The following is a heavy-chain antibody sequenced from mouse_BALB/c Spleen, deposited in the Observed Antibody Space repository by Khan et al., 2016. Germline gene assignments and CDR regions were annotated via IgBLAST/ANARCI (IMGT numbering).Heavy chain of an antibody. CDR2: IDPANGHT. D-gene: IGHD4-1*01. Sequence: VQLKQSGAELVKPGASVKLSCTASGFHIKDTYMHWVRQRPEQGLEWIGRIDPANGHTQYDPKFLVKATITSDTSSNTAFLQISGLTPEDTAASDSAPQNGTFDYWGQGTALTVSS. J-gene: IGHJ2*01. CDR3: APQNGTFDY. CDR1: GFHIKDTY. V-gene: IGHV14-3*02.